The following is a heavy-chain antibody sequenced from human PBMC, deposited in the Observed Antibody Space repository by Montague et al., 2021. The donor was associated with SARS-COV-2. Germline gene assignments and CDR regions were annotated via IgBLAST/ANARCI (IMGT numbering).Heavy chain of an antibody. V-gene: IGHV3-11*01. CDR2: ISSSGSTI. J-gene: IGHJ4*02. CDR3: ARIPAPHYDILTGYYLIPYFDY. Sequence: SLRLSCAASGFTFRDYYMSWIRQAPGKGLEWVSYISSSGSTIYYADSVKGRFTISRDNAKNSLYLQMNSLRAEDTAVYYCARIPAPHYDILTGYYLIPYFDYWGQGTLVTVSS. D-gene: IGHD3-9*01. CDR1: GFTFRDYY.